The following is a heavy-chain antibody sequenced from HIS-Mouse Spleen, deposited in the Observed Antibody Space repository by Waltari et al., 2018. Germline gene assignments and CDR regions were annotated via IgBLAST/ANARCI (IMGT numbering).Heavy chain of an antibody. CDR3: ARGAYGDYWFDP. CDR2: ISAYKGNT. CDR1: GYTFTSYG. D-gene: IGHD4-17*01. J-gene: IGHJ5*02. V-gene: IGHV1-18*01. Sequence: QVQLVQSGAEVKKPGASVKVSCKASGYTFTSYGISWVRQAPGQGLEWMGWISAYKGNTNYAQKFQGRVTMTRDTYISTAYMELSRLRSDDTAVYYCARGAYGDYWFDPWGQGTLVTVSS.